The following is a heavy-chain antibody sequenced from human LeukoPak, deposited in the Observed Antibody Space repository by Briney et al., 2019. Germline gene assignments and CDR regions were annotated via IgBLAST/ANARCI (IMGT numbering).Heavy chain of an antibody. D-gene: IGHD2-2*01. V-gene: IGHV3-30*04. CDR3: ARDRGSTSSYGIDV. Sequence: GGSLRLSCAASGVTFSSYAMHWVRQAPGKGLEWVAVISYDGSNKYYADSVKGRFTISRDNSKNTLYLQMNSLRAEDTAVYYCARDRGSTSSYGIDVWGKGTTVTVSS. J-gene: IGHJ6*04. CDR2: ISYDGSNK. CDR1: GVTFSSYA.